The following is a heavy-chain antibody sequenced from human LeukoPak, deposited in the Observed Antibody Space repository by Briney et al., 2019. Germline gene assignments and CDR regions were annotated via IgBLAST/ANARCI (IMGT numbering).Heavy chain of an antibody. CDR3: ARASGYSYEDYFDY. Sequence: GGSLRLSCAASGFTFSSYWMHWVRQAPGKGLVWVSRINSDGSSTSYADSVKGRFTISRDNAENTLYLQMNSLRAEDTAVYYCARASGYSYEDYFDYWGQGTLVTVSS. V-gene: IGHV3-74*01. CDR2: INSDGSST. CDR1: GFTFSSYW. J-gene: IGHJ4*02. D-gene: IGHD5-18*01.